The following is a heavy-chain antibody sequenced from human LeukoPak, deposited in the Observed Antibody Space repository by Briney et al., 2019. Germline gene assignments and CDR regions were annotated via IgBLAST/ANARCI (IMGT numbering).Heavy chain of an antibody. CDR1: GFTFSSYS. D-gene: IGHD1-20*01. CDR3: ARDLNWNYYYYGMDV. J-gene: IGHJ6*02. CDR2: ISSSSSYI. Sequence: GGSLRLSCAASGFTFSSYSMNWVRQAPGKGLEWVSSISSSSSYIYYADSVKGRFTISRDNARNSLYLQMNSLRAEDTAVYYCARDLNWNYYYYGMDVWGQGTTVTVSS. V-gene: IGHV3-21*01.